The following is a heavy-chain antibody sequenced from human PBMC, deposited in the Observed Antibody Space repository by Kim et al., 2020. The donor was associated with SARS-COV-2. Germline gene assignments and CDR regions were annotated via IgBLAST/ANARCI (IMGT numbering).Heavy chain of an antibody. D-gene: IGHD3-22*01. CDR3: AKRSIVKEHYFDY. J-gene: IGHJ4*02. V-gene: IGHV3-23*01. CDR2: ISGTTGNK. Sequence: GGSLRLSCAASGFTFNNYAMSWVRQAPGKGLEWVSTISGTTGNKYYADSVKGRFTISRDNSKNALYLQMNSLTAEDTAVYYCAKRSIVKEHYFDYWGQGTLVTVSS. CDR1: GFTFNNYA.